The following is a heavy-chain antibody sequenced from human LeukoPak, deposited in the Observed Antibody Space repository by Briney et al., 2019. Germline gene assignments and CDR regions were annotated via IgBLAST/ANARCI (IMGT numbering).Heavy chain of an antibody. Sequence: ASVKVSCKASGYTFISYNMHWLRQAPGQGLEWMGWINTNNGDTKYAQKFQGRVTLTRDTPVNTAYMELSRLNSDDTAVYYYARECEGGNFYYWGQGTLVTVSS. D-gene: IGHD4-23*01. CDR1: GYTFISYN. CDR3: ARECEGGNFYY. J-gene: IGHJ4*02. V-gene: IGHV1-2*02. CDR2: INTNNGDT.